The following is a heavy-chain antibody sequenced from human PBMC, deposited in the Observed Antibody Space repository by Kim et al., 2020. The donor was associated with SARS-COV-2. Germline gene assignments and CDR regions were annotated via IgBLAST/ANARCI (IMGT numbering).Heavy chain of an antibody. J-gene: IGHJ5*02. V-gene: IGHV1-3*01. CDR2: INAGNGNT. CDR1: GYTFTSYA. CDR3: ARAPYSSGWYYWFDP. Sequence: ASVKVSCKASGYTFTSYAMHWVRQAPGQRLEWMGWINAGNGNTKYSQKFQGRVTITRDTSASTAYMELSSLRSEDTAVYYCARAPYSSGWYYWFDPWGQGTLVTVSS. D-gene: IGHD6-19*01.